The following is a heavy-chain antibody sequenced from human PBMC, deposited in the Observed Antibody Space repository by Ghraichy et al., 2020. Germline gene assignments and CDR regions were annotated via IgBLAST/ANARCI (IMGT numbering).Heavy chain of an antibody. J-gene: IGHJ3*02. V-gene: IGHV1-46*01. D-gene: IGHD3-10*01. CDR3: AREPSGLYNAFDI. Sequence: ASVKVSCKAPRYTFTSARLHWVRQAPGQGLEWVGMISFNGGDTAYAQKFQNRVTVTRDTSTTAVFMELSGLRSEDTAVYYCAREPSGLYNAFDIWGQGTLVTVSS. CDR2: ISFNGGDT. CDR1: RYTFTSAR.